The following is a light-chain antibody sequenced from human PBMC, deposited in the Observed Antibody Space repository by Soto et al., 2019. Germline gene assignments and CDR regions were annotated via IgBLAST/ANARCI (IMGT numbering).Light chain of an antibody. Sequence: QAVVTQEPSLTVSPGGTVTLSCASSTGAVTSLYYPNWFQQSPGQPPRVLIYGTSNRHSWTPARFSGSLIGGKAALTLSDVQHEDEAEYFCLLYYGGAHVFGTGTKVTVL. J-gene: IGLJ1*01. CDR3: LLYYGGAHV. CDR1: TGAVTSLYY. V-gene: IGLV7-43*01. CDR2: GTS.